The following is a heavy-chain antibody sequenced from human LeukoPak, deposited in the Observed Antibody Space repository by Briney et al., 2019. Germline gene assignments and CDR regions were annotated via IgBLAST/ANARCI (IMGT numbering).Heavy chain of an antibody. D-gene: IGHD3-3*01. Sequence: GGSLRLSCAVSRITLSNHGMSWVRQAPGKGLEWVAGISDSGGSTNYADSVKGRFTISRDNPRDTLYLQMNSLRAEDTAVYFCAKRGVVIRVIIVGFHKEAYYFDSWGQGALVTVSS. CDR1: RITLSNHG. J-gene: IGHJ4*02. V-gene: IGHV3-23*01. CDR2: ISDSGGST. CDR3: AKRGVVIRVIIVGFHKEAYYFDS.